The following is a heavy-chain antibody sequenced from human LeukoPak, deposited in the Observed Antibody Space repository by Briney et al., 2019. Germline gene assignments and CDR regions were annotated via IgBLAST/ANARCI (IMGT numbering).Heavy chain of an antibody. D-gene: IGHD4-17*01. V-gene: IGHV4-59*01. CDR1: GGSISFYY. CDR3: ARDSGGDYGVGLDS. J-gene: IGHJ4*02. Sequence: PSETLSLTCTVSGGSISFYYWSWIRQPPGKGLEWIGCIYYSGSANYNPSLKSRVTISVDTSKNQFSLNLSSVTAADTAVYYCARDSGGDYGVGLDSWGQGTLVTVSS. CDR2: IYYSGSA.